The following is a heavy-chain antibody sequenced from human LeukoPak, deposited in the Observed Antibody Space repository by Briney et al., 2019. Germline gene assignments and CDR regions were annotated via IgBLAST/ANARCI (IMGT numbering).Heavy chain of an antibody. D-gene: IGHD4-17*01. J-gene: IGHJ4*02. CDR2: MFHSGST. Sequence: SETLSLTSTVSGYSISSGHYWAWIRQSPERGLECIATMFHSGSTYYNPSLKSRVTTSVDTSKNEFSLNLSSMAAADTAVYYCARAGTNLGDYDYWGQGTLVTVSS. CDR3: ARAGTNLGDYDY. V-gene: IGHV4-38-2*02. CDR1: GYSISSGHY.